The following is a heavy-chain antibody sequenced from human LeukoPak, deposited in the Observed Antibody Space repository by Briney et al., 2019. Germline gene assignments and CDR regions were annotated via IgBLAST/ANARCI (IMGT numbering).Heavy chain of an antibody. CDR3: ARGALVATSDFDY. D-gene: IGHD5-12*01. CDR2: ISYDGSNK. CDR1: GFTFSSYA. V-gene: IGHV3-30-3*01. Sequence: GGSLRLSCAASGFTFSSYAMHWVRQAPGKGLEWVAVISYDGSNKYYADSVKGRFTISRDNSKNTLYLQMNSLRAEDTAVYYCARGALVATSDFDYWGQGTLVTVSS. J-gene: IGHJ4*02.